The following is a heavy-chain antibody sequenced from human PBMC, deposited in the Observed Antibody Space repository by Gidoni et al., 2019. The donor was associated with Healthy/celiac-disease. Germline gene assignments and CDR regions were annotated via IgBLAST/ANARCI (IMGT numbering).Heavy chain of an antibody. V-gene: IGHV1-2*04. J-gene: IGHJ6*02. D-gene: IGHD6-19*01. CDR3: ARDVAVAGTNYYYGMDV. Sequence: QVQLVQSGDEVKKPGASVKVPCKASGYTFTGYYMHWVRQAPGQGLEWMGWINPNSGGTNYAQKFQGWVTMTRDTSISTAYMELSRLRSDDTAVYYCARDVAVAGTNYYYGMDVWGQGTTVTVSS. CDR2: INPNSGGT. CDR1: GYTFTGYY.